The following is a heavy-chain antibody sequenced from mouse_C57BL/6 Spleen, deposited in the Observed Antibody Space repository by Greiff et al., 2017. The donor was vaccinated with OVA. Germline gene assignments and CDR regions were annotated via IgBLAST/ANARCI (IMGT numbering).Heavy chain of an antibody. J-gene: IGHJ2*01. CDR1: GYTFTDYN. CDR2: INPNNGGT. Sequence: EVQLQQSGPELVKPGASVKMSCKASGYTFTDYNMHWVKQSHGKSLEWIGYINPNNGGTSYNQKFKGKATLTVNKSSSTAYMELRSLTSEDSAVYYCARGEFLYYGSPYYFDYWGQGTTLTVSS. D-gene: IGHD1-1*01. CDR3: ARGEFLYYGSPYYFDY. V-gene: IGHV1-22*01.